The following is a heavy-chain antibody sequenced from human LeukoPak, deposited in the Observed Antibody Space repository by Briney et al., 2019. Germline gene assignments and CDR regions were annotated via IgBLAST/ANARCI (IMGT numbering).Heavy chain of an antibody. CDR2: IYSGGST. J-gene: IGHJ4*02. CDR3: AKTRPLDSSSWSHGDY. V-gene: IGHV3-53*01. CDR1: GFTVSSNY. Sequence: GGSLRLSCAASGFTVSSNYMSWVRQAPGKGLEWVSVIYSGGSTYYADSVKGRFTISRDNSKNTLYLQMNSLRAEDTAVYYCAKTRPLDSSSWSHGDYWGQGTLVTVSS. D-gene: IGHD6-13*01.